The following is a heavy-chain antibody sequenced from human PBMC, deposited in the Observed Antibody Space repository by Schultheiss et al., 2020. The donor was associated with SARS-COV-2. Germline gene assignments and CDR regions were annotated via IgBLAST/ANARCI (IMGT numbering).Heavy chain of an antibody. V-gene: IGHV3-64*04. Sequence: GESLKISCSASGFTFSSYAMHWVRQAPGKGLEYVSAISSNGGSTYYADSVKGRFTISRDNSKNTLYLQMSSLRSEDTAVYYCAREIISTSVWGQGTTVTVSS. CDR1: GFTFSSYA. D-gene: IGHD2-2*01. CDR2: ISSNGGST. J-gene: IGHJ6*02. CDR3: AREIISTSV.